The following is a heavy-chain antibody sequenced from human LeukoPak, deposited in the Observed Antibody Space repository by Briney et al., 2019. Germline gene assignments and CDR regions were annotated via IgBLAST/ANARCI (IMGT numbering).Heavy chain of an antibody. CDR3: ARRRGWLPFDY. D-gene: IGHD6-19*01. CDR2: INHSGST. CDR1: GGSFTGYY. J-gene: IGHJ4*02. Sequence: SETLSLTCAVYGGSFTGYYWSWIRQPPGKGLEWIGEINHSGSTNYNPSLKSRVTISVDTSKNQFSLKLSSVTAADTAVYYCARRRGWLPFDYWGQGTLVTVSS. V-gene: IGHV4-34*01.